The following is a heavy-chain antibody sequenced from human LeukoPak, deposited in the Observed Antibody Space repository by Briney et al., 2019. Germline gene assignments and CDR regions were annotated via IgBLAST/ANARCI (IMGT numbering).Heavy chain of an antibody. V-gene: IGHV3-21*01. Sequence: TGGSLRLSCAASGFTFSSYSMNWVRQAPGKGLEWVSSISSSSSYIYYADSVKGRFTISRDNAKNSLYLQMNSLRAEDTAVYYCAKDRPTIYSSSWLHFLDSWGQGTLVTVSS. CDR3: AKDRPTIYSSSWLHFLDS. J-gene: IGHJ4*02. CDR2: ISSSSSYI. D-gene: IGHD6-13*01. CDR1: GFTFSSYS.